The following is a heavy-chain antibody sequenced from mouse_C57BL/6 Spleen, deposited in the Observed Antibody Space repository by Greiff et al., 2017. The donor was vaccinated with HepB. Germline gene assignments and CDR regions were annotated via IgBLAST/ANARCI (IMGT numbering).Heavy chain of an antibody. V-gene: IGHV1-15*01. CDR3: TRGVGITTVYFDY. CDR1: GYTFTDYE. Sequence: QVQLQQSGAELVRPGASVTLSCKASGYTFTDYEMHWVKQTPVHGLEWIGAIDPETGGTAYNQKFKGKAILTADKSSSTAYMELRSLTSEDSAVYYCTRGVGITTVYFDYWGQGTTLTVSS. J-gene: IGHJ2*01. D-gene: IGHD1-1*01. CDR2: IDPETGGT.